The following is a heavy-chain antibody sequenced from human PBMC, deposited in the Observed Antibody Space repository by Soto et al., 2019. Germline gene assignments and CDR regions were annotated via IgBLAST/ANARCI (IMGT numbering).Heavy chain of an antibody. D-gene: IGHD6-13*01. CDR2: INHSGST. Sequence: PSETLSLTCAVYGGSFSGYYWSWIRQPPGKGLEWIGEINHSGSTNYNPSLKSRVTISVDTSKNQLSLKLSSVTAADTAVYYCARMKNSSSWFHDYWGQEPLVTVSS. CDR1: GGSFSGYY. V-gene: IGHV4-34*01. CDR3: ARMKNSSSWFHDY. J-gene: IGHJ4*02.